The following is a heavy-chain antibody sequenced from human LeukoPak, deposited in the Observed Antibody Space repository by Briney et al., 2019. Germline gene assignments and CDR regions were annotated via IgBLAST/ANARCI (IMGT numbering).Heavy chain of an antibody. CDR2: ISGSGDRT. Sequence: GGSLRLSCAASGFTFSSYAMSWVRQAPGKGLEWVSAISGSGDRTYYADSVKGRFTISRDNSKNTLYLQMNSLRAEDTAVYYCAKDRVDRSGWYAYWGQGTLVTVSS. D-gene: IGHD6-19*01. CDR1: GFTFSSYA. J-gene: IGHJ4*02. V-gene: IGHV3-23*01. CDR3: AKDRVDRSGWYAY.